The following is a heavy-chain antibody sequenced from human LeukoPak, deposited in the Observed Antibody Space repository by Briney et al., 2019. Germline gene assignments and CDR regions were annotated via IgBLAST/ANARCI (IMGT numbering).Heavy chain of an antibody. D-gene: IGHD1-26*01. CDR2: IIPIFGTA. CDR1: KSTFSSYA. CDR3: GRDWSYSFDP. V-gene: IGHV1-69*13. J-gene: IGHJ5*02. Sequence: SAPVPRKTTKSTFSSYAIRWVRQAPAQGLEWMGGIIPIFGTANYAQKFQGRVTITADESTSTAYMELSSLRSEDRAVYCCGRDWSYSFDPWGRGTLVTVS.